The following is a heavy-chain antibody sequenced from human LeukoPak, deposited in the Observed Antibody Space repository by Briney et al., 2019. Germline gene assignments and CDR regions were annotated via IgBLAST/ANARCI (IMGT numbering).Heavy chain of an antibody. J-gene: IGHJ4*02. D-gene: IGHD1-1*01. Sequence: SETLSLTCTISGGSISSYYWSWIRQPPGKGLEWIGYIYYSGSTNYNPSLKSRVTISVDTSKNQFSLKLSSVTAADTAVYYCARVWKPYYFDYWGQGTLVTVSS. CDR2: IYYSGST. V-gene: IGHV4-59*01. CDR1: GGSISSYY. CDR3: ARVWKPYYFDY.